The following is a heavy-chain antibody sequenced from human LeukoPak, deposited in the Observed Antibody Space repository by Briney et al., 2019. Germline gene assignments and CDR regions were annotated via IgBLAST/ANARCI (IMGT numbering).Heavy chain of an antibody. CDR2: INSDTNIT. Sequence: GGSLRLSCVASGFSFSSYPMNWVRQAPGKGLEWVSHINSDTNITPYTASVSGRFTISRDNALNSLYLQMNSLRAEDTAIYYCARSIPYGTTWYGRSDYWGQGTLVTVSS. V-gene: IGHV3-48*04. D-gene: IGHD6-13*01. J-gene: IGHJ4*02. CDR3: ARSIPYGTTWYGRSDY. CDR1: GFSFSSYP.